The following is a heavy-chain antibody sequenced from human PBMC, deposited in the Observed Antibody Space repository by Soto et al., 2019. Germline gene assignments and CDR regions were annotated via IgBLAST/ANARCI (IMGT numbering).Heavy chain of an antibody. CDR3: ARQEPYYDFLSAGLGDYYYYGMDV. V-gene: IGHV4-39*01. CDR1: GGSISSSSYY. J-gene: IGHJ6*02. Sequence: PSETLSLTCTVSGGSISSSSYYWGWIRQPPGKGLEWIGSIYYSGSTYYNPSLKSRVTISVDTSKNQFSLKLSSVTAADTAVYYCARQEPYYDFLSAGLGDYYYYGMDVWSQGTTVTVSS. CDR2: IYYSGST. D-gene: IGHD3-3*01.